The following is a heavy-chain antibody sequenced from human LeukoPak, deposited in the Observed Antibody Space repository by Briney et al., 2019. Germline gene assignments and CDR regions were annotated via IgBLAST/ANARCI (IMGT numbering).Heavy chain of an antibody. Sequence: PSETLSLTCAVYGGSFSGYYWSWIRQPLGRGLEWIGEINHSGSTNYNPSLRSRVTISVDTSKNQFSLKLRYVTAADTAVYYCARVPGAMGYYYMDVWGKGTTVTVSS. J-gene: IGHJ6*03. CDR3: ARVPGAMGYYYMDV. CDR1: GGSFSGYY. CDR2: INHSGST. D-gene: IGHD2-2*01. V-gene: IGHV4-34*01.